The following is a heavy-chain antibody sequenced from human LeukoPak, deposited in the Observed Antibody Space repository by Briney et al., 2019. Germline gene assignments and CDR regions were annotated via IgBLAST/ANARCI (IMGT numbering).Heavy chain of an antibody. Sequence: AVKVSCKDSGGTFSSYAISWVRQAPAQGLEWMGGIIPIFGTANYAQKFQGRVTITADESTSTAYRELSSPRSEHTAVYYCARVMAAAGTSLDYWGQGTLVTVSS. D-gene: IGHD6-13*01. CDR2: IIPIFGTA. CDR3: ARVMAAAGTSLDY. V-gene: IGHV1-69*13. CDR1: GGTFSSYA. J-gene: IGHJ4*02.